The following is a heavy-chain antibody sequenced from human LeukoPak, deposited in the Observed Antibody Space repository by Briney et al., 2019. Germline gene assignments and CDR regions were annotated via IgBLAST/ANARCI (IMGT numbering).Heavy chain of an antibody. CDR2: IYYSGST. CDR3: ARFSGLDFDY. CDR1: GGSISSYY. J-gene: IGHJ4*02. Sequence: SETLSLTCTVSGGSISSYYWSWIRQPPGKGLEWIGYIYYSGSTNYNPSLKSRVTISVDTSKNQFSLKLSSVTAADTAVYYCARFSGLDFDYWGQGTLVTVSS. D-gene: IGHD5-12*01. V-gene: IGHV4-59*01.